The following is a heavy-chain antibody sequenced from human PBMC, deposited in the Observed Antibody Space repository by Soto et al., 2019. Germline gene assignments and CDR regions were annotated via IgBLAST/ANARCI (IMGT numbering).Heavy chain of an antibody. CDR3: AKMLTMVWGVTGLRDFDF. J-gene: IGHJ4*02. D-gene: IGHD3-10*01. CDR1: GFSFSNYA. CDR2: ISGPGSTI. Sequence: EVQLLEAGGNLIQPGGSLRLSCAASGFSFSNYAMSWVRQAPGQGLEWLSAISGPGSTIYYADSVKGRFTISRDNSKNTLYLQMNSLTGEDTAVYYCAKMLTMVWGVTGLRDFDFWGQGTLVTVSS. V-gene: IGHV3-23*01.